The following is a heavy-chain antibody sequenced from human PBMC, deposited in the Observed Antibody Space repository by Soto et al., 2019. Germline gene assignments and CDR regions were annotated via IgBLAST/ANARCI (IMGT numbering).Heavy chain of an antibody. CDR3: ARDVAAVYNWFDP. CDR1: GGSISSSSYY. CDR2: IYYSGST. V-gene: IGHV4-39*07. J-gene: IGHJ5*02. D-gene: IGHD6-13*01. Sequence: SETLSLTCTVSGGSISSSSYYWGWIRQPPGKGLEWIGSIYYSGSTYYNPSLKSRVTISVDTSKNQFSLKLSSVTAADTAVYYCARDVAAVYNWFDPWGQGTLVTVSS.